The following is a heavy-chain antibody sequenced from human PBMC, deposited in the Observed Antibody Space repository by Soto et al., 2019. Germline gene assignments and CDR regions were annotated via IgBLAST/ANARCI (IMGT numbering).Heavy chain of an antibody. J-gene: IGHJ4*02. D-gene: IGHD4-17*01. V-gene: IGHV3-23*01. CDR1: GFTFSSYA. CDR2: LYGSGRGI. CDR3: AKDAVAGDGVWLAHV. Sequence: EVQLLESGGGLVQPGGSLRLSCAASGFTFSSYAMIWIRQGPGKGLEWVSGLYGSGRGIHYADSVKGRFTISRANSAYAVYLRMNNLRVDDTAVYYCAKDAVAGDGVWLAHVWGRGIAVTVSS.